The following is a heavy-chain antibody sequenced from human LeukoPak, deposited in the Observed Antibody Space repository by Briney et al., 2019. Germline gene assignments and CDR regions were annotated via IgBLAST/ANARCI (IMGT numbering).Heavy chain of an antibody. Sequence: PGGSLRLSCAASGFTFSSYSMNWVRQAPGKGLEWVSSISSSSSYIYCADSVKGRFTISRDNAKNSLYLQMDSLRAEDTAVYYCAIAKQQQLPPYWGQGTLVTVSS. J-gene: IGHJ4*02. V-gene: IGHV3-21*01. CDR1: GFTFSSYS. CDR2: ISSSSSYI. CDR3: AIAKQQQLPPY. D-gene: IGHD6-13*01.